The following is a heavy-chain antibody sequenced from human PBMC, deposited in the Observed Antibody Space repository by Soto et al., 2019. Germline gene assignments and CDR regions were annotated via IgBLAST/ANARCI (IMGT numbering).Heavy chain of an antibody. CDR3: TTALGGIWGSYRYEPHFQGDY. D-gene: IGHD3-16*02. Sequence: EVQLVESGGGLVKPGGSLRLSCAASGFTFSYAWMTWVRQAPGKGLEWVGRIKSKTDGGTTDYAAPVKGRFTISRDDSKNTLYLQMNSLNTEDTAVYYCTTALGGIWGSYRYEPHFQGDYWGQGTLVTVSS. J-gene: IGHJ4*02. CDR2: IKSKTDGGTT. V-gene: IGHV3-15*01. CDR1: GFTFSYAW.